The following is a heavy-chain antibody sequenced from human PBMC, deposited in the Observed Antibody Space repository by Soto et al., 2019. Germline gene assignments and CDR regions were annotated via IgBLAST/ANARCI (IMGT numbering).Heavy chain of an antibody. Sequence: PGGSLRLSCAASGFTFSSYSMNWVRQAPGKGLEWVSSISSSSSYTYYADSVKGRFTISRDNSKNTLYLQMNSLRAEDTAVYYCAKIYDDYIWGSLVGRSDYWGQGTLVTVPQ. J-gene: IGHJ4*02. CDR1: GFTFSSYS. D-gene: IGHD3-16*01. CDR2: ISSSSSYT. CDR3: AKIYDDYIWGSLVGRSDY. V-gene: IGHV3-21*04.